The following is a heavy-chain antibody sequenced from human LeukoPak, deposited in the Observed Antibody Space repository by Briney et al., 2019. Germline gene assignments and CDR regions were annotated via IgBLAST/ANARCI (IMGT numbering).Heavy chain of an antibody. CDR2: INPHSGAT. J-gene: IGHJ5*02. Sequence: GASVKVSRKASGYGFSDVYFNWVRQAPGQGLEWMGWINPHSGATNYAQRFQGRVSMDASIDTAYMELSRLTSDDTAVYYCATSSSVTHTRDPWGQGTLVTVSS. D-gene: IGHD5/OR15-5a*01. V-gene: IGHV1-2*02. CDR1: GYGFSDVY. CDR3: ATSSSVTHTRDP.